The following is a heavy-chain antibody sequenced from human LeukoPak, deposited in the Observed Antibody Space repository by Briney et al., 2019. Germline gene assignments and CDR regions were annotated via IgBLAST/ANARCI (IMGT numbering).Heavy chain of an antibody. V-gene: IGHV4-4*07. CDR2: IYTSGST. CDR1: GGSISSYY. Sequence: SETLSLTCTVSGGSISSYYWSWIRQPAGKGLEWIGRIYTSGSTNYNPSLKSRVTMSVDTSKNQFSLKLSSVTAADTAVYFCARGRVSSSTWHSTYYYYFYMDVWGKGTTVTVSS. D-gene: IGHD4-11*01. CDR3: ARGRVSSSTWHSTYYYYFYMDV. J-gene: IGHJ6*03.